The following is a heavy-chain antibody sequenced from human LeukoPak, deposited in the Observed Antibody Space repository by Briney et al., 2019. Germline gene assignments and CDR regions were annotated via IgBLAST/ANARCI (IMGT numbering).Heavy chain of an antibody. D-gene: IGHD1-26*01. CDR1: GFIFTTYW. CDR3: TRDLVGATSDF. CDR2: INSDGSDT. Sequence: GGSLRLSCSASGFIFTTYWMHWVREAPGKGLVWVARINSDGSDTYYADSVKGRFTISRDNSKNTVYLQMNSLRAEDTAVYYCTRDLVGATSDFWGQGTLVTVS. V-gene: IGHV3-74*01. J-gene: IGHJ4*02.